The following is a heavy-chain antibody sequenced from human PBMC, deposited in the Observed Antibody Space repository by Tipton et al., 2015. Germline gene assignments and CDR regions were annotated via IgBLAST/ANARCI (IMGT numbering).Heavy chain of an antibody. CDR3: ARLFYSTSWYWFDP. Sequence: TLSLTCTVSGGSISSSLHYWGWIRQPPGKGLEWIGSIYYSGSTYYNPSLKSRVTISVDTSKNQFSLKLSSVTAADTAVYYCARLFYSTSWYWFDPWGQGTLVTVSS. J-gene: IGHJ5*02. CDR2: IYYSGST. CDR1: GGSISSSLHY. D-gene: IGHD6-13*01. V-gene: IGHV4-39*07.